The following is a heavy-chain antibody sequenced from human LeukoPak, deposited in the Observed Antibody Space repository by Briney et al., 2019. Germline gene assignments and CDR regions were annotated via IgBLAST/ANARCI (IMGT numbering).Heavy chain of an antibody. CDR1: GFTFSDHY. CDR3: ARGLSGVTGYTYGRGIDY. J-gene: IGHJ4*02. V-gene: IGHV3-72*01. CDR2: TRNKANSYTT. Sequence: TGGSLRLSCAASGFTFSDHYMDWVRQAPGKGLEWVGRTRNKANSYTTEYAASVKGRFTISRDDSKNSLYLQMNSLKTEDTAVYYCARGLSGVTGYTYGRGIDYWGQGTLVTVSS. D-gene: IGHD5-18*01.